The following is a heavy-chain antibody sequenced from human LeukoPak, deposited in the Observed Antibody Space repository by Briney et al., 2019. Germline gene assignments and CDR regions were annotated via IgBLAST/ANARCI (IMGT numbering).Heavy chain of an antibody. CDR2: ISGSGGTT. Sequence: GGSLRLSCAASGFTFSSYAMSWVRQAPGKGLEWVSGISGSGGTTYYADSVKGRFTISRDNAKNSLYLQMNSLRAEDTAVYYCARDGYYYDSSGTSDYWGQGTLVTVSS. J-gene: IGHJ4*02. CDR1: GFTFSSYA. V-gene: IGHV3-23*01. D-gene: IGHD3-22*01. CDR3: ARDGYYYDSSGTSDY.